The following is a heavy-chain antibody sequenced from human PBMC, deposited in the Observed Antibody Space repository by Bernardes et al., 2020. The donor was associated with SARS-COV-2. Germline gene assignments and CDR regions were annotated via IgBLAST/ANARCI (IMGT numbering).Heavy chain of an antibody. CDR2: ISGSAGRT. CDR1: GFAFSSYA. CDR3: AKVRKSLPLVWQLAVNDY. J-gene: IGHJ4*02. D-gene: IGHD1-1*01. Sequence: GGSLRLSRAASGFAFSSYAMTWFRQAPGKGLEWVASISGSAGRTYYGESVKGRFTISRDNSKNTLYLHMDSVRAEDTGLYYCAKVRKSLPLVWQLAVNDYWGQGALITVSS. V-gene: IGHV3-23*01.